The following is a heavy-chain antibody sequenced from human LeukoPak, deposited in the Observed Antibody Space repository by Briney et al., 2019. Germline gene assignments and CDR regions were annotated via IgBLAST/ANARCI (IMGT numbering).Heavy chain of an antibody. Sequence: SETLSLTCTVTGGSISSYYWSWIRQPPGKGLEWIGYIYYSGSTNYNPSLKSRVTISVDTSKNQFSLKLSSVTAADTAVYYCARHLSYYDIPDAFDIWGQGTMVTVSS. CDR3: ARHLSYYDIPDAFDI. D-gene: IGHD3-9*01. CDR1: GGSISSYY. CDR2: IYYSGST. J-gene: IGHJ3*02. V-gene: IGHV4-59*08.